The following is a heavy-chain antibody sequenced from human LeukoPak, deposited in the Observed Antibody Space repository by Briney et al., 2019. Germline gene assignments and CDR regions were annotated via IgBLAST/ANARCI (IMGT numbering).Heavy chain of an antibody. CDR3: AKSSGYSSGWFTY. CDR1: GFTFDDYG. V-gene: IGHV3-20*04. CDR2: INWNGGST. D-gene: IGHD6-19*01. Sequence: GGSLRLSCAAPGFTFDDYGMSWVRQAPGKGLEWVSGINWNGGSTGYADSVKGRFTISRDNSKNTLYLQMNSLRAEDTAVYYCAKSSGYSSGWFTYWGQGTLVTVSS. J-gene: IGHJ4*02.